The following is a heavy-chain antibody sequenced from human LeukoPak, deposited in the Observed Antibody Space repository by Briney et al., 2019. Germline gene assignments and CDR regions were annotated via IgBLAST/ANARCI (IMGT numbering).Heavy chain of an antibody. CDR2: IYYSGTT. Sequence: SQTLSLTCTVSGGSISSGGYYWSWIRQHPGKGLEWIGYIYYSGTTYYNPSLKSRVTISVDTSKNQFSLKLRSVTAADTAVYYCARTIGELRLGELSTWGVFDYWGQGTLVTVSS. CDR1: GGSISSGGYY. CDR3: ARTIGELRLGELSTWGVFDY. J-gene: IGHJ4*02. V-gene: IGHV4-31*03. D-gene: IGHD3-16*02.